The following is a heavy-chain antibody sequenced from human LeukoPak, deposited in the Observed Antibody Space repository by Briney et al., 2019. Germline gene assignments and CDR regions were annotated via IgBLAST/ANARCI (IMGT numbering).Heavy chain of an antibody. J-gene: IGHJ4*02. V-gene: IGHV4-59*01. Sequence: SETLSLTCTVSGASISSYYWSWIRQPPGKGLEWIGYIYYSGSTNYNPALKSRVTISEDTSKNQISLKLSSVTAADTAVYYCARVRGYYDSSGFDYWGQGTLVTVSS. CDR2: IYYSGST. CDR1: GASISSYY. D-gene: IGHD3-22*01. CDR3: ARVRGYYDSSGFDY.